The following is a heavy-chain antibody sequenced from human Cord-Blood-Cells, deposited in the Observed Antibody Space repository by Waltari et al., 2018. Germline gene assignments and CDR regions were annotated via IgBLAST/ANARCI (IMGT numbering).Heavy chain of an antibody. Sequence: QVQLQQWGAGLLKPSETLSLTCAVYGGSFSGYYWSWIRQPPGKGLEWIGEINHSGSTNYNPSLKSRVTMSVDTSKNQFSLKLSSVTAADTAVYYCARGRGYSYGYRFDPWGQGTLVTVSS. CDR3: ARGRGYSYGYRFDP. J-gene: IGHJ5*02. CDR2: INHSGST. D-gene: IGHD5-18*01. V-gene: IGHV4-34*01. CDR1: GGSFSGYY.